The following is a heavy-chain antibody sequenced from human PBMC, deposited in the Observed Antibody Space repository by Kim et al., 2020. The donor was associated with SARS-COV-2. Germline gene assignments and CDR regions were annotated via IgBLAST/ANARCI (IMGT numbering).Heavy chain of an antibody. CDR1: GYTFTGYY. CDR2: INPNSGGT. D-gene: IGHD6-19*01. CDR3: ARGGLVQQWLASYNWFDP. Sequence: ASVKVSCKASGYTFTGYYMHWVRQAPGQGLEWMGWINPNSGGTNYAQKFQGRVTMTRDTSISTAYMELSRLRSDDTAVYYCARGGLVQQWLASYNWFDPWGQGTLVTVSS. V-gene: IGHV1-2*02. J-gene: IGHJ5*02.